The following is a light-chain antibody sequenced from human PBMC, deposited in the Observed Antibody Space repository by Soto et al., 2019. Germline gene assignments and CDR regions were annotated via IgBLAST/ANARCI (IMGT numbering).Light chain of an antibody. CDR2: DVS. CDR1: SSDVGKYNY. V-gene: IGLV2-14*01. Sequence: QSALTQPASVSGSPGQTITISCTGTSSDVGKYNYVSWYQQHPAKAPPLMIFDVSNRPSGVANRFSGSKSGNTSSLTISGVQAEDEDEYYCSADSGSSINTVVFGGGTKLTVL. J-gene: IGLJ2*01. CDR3: SADSGSSINTVV.